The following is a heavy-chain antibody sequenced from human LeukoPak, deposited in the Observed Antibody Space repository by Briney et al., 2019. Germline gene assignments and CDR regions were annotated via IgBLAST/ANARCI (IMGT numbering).Heavy chain of an antibody. CDR3: ARDLWHSSGVFDY. CDR1: GFTFSSYE. D-gene: IGHD6-19*01. V-gene: IGHV3-48*03. CDR2: ISSSGSTI. Sequence: GGSLRLSCAASGFTFSSYEMNWVRQAPGKGLEWVSYISSSGSTIYYADSVKGRFTISRDNAKNSLYLQMNSLRAEDTAVYYCARDLWHSSGVFDYWGQGTLVTVSS. J-gene: IGHJ4*02.